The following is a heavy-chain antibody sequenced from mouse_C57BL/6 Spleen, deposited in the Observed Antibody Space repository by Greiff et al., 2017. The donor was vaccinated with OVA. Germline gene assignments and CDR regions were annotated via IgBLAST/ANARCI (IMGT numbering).Heavy chain of an antibody. J-gene: IGHJ2*01. CDR1: GFSLTSYG. D-gene: IGHD2-2*01. Sequence: VQLQQSGPGLVQPSQSLSITCTVSGFSLTSYGVHWVSQSPGKGLEWLGVLWSGGSTDYNAALISRLSISKDNSKSQVFYKMNSLQADDTAIYYCARGGYGYFYYWGQGTTLTVSS. V-gene: IGHV2-2*01. CDR3: ARGGYGYFYY. CDR2: LWSGGST.